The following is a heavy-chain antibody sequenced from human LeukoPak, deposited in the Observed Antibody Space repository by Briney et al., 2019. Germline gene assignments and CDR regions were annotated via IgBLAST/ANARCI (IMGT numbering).Heavy chain of an antibody. CDR2: ISAYNGNT. Sequence: GASVKVSCKASGYTFTSYGISWVRQAPGQGLEWMGGISAYNGNTNYAQKLQGRVTMTTDTSTSTAYMELRSLRSDDTAVYYCARDQDPTYYYDSSGYYGGDYWGQGTLVTVSS. J-gene: IGHJ4*02. D-gene: IGHD3-22*01. V-gene: IGHV1-18*01. CDR3: ARDQDPTYYYDSSGYYGGDY. CDR1: GYTFTSYG.